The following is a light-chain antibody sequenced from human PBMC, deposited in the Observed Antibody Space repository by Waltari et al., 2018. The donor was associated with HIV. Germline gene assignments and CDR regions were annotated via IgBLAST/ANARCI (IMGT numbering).Light chain of an antibody. Sequence: QSALTQPASVSGSPGQSITISCTRSRSDIGAYNYVSWYQHHPGKAPKLIIYEVTNRPSGISNRFSGSKSGETASLTISGLQAEDEAEYYCSSFTDRATLVFGTGTKVTVL. CDR3: SSFTDRATLV. V-gene: IGLV2-14*01. J-gene: IGLJ1*01. CDR1: RSDIGAYNY. CDR2: EVT.